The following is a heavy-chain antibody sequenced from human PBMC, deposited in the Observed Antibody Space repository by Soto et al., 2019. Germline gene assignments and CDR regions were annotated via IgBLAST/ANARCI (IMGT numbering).Heavy chain of an antibody. J-gene: IGHJ4*02. CDR3: AKSRGYSGRLGY. Sequence: ASVKVSGKASGYTFTSYYMHWVRQAPGQGLEWMGIINPSGGSTSYAQKFQGRVTMTRDTSTSTVYMELSRLRSDDTAVYYCAKSRGYSGRLGYWGQGTLVTVSS. CDR1: GYTFTSYY. D-gene: IGHD5-12*01. V-gene: IGHV1-46*01. CDR2: INPSGGST.